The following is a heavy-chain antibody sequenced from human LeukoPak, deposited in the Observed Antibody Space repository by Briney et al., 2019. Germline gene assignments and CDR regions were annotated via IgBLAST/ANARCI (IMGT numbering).Heavy chain of an antibody. CDR3: TRDLLDCGGDCYSAYFDY. CDR1: GFTFGDYA. Sequence: GGSLRLSCTASGFTFGDYAPSWVRQAPGKGLEWVGFIRSKAYGGTTEYAASVKGRFTISRDDSKSIAYLQINSLKTEDTAVYYCTRDLLDCGGDCYSAYFDYWGQGTLVTVSS. CDR2: IRSKAYGGTT. J-gene: IGHJ4*02. D-gene: IGHD2-21*01. V-gene: IGHV3-49*04.